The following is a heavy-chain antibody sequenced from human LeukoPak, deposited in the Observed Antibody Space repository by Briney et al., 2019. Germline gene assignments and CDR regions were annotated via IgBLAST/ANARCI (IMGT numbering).Heavy chain of an antibody. Sequence: PGGSLRLSCAASGFTFSSYAMSWVRQAPGKWLEWVSAISGSGGSTYYADSVKGRFTISRDNSKNTLYLQMNSLRAEDTAVYYCAKHDGGLDPGPYCTNGVCYPAGGDYWGQGTLVTVSS. V-gene: IGHV3-23*01. D-gene: IGHD2-8*01. J-gene: IGHJ4*02. CDR1: GFTFSSYA. CDR2: ISGSGGST. CDR3: AKHDGGLDPGPYCTNGVCYPAGGDY.